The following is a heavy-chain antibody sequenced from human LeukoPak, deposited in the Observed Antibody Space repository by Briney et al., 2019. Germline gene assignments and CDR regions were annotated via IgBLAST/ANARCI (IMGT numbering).Heavy chain of an antibody. V-gene: IGHV4-34*01. J-gene: IGHJ4*02. D-gene: IGHD5-12*01. Sequence: SETLSLTCAVYGGSFSGYYWSWIRQSPGKGLEWIGEINHSGSTNYNPSLKSRVTISVDTSKNQFSLKLSSVTAADTAVYYCARGRGADYWGQGTLVTVSS. CDR1: GGSFSGYY. CDR3: ARGRGADY. CDR2: INHSGST.